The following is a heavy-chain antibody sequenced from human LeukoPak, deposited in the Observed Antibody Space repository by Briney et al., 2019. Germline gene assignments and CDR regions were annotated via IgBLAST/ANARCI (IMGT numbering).Heavy chain of an antibody. D-gene: IGHD2-2*01. CDR2: IYHSGST. J-gene: IGHJ5*02. CDR3: AGDEGMRYCSSTSCYRGARWFDP. Sequence: SETLSLTCTVSGGSISSFCWSWIRQPPGKGLEWIGYIYHSGSTYYNPSLKSRVTISVDRSKNQFSLKLSSVTAADTAVYYCAGDEGMRYCSSTSCYRGARWFDPWGQGTLVTVSS. V-gene: IGHV4-59*12. CDR1: GGSISSFC.